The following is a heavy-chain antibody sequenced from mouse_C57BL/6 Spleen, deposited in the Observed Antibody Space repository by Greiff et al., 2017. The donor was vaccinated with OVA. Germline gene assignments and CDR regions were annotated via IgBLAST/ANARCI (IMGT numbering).Heavy chain of an antibody. CDR3: ARSDDGYSAY. CDR2: IYPGDGDT. V-gene: IGHV1-82*01. J-gene: IGHJ3*01. Sequence: QVHVKQSGPELVKPGASVKISCKASGYAFSSSWMNWVKQRPGKGLEWIGRIYPGDGDTNYNGKFKGKATLTADKSSSTAYMQLSSLTSEDSAVYFCARSDDGYSAYWGQGTLVTVSA. CDR1: GYAFSSSW. D-gene: IGHD2-3*01.